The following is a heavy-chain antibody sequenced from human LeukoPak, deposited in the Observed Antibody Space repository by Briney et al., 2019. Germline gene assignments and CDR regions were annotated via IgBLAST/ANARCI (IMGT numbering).Heavy chain of an antibody. CDR1: GFTFSSCE. CDR3: ARGASNWNFDYYGMDV. Sequence: PGGSLRLSCAASGFTFSSCEMNWVRQAPGKGLEWVSFVTSSGATIYNADSVKGRFTISRDNAKNSLYLQMNSLRAEDTAVYYCARGASNWNFDYYGMDVWGQGTTVTVSS. D-gene: IGHD1-1*01. V-gene: IGHV3-48*03. CDR2: VTSSGATI. J-gene: IGHJ6*02.